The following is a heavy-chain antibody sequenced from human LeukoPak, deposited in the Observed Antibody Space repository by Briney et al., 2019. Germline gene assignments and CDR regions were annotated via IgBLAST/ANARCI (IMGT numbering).Heavy chain of an antibody. CDR1: GFTFRSYA. CDR3: AKEAGDYGQY. D-gene: IGHD4-17*01. J-gene: IGHJ4*02. CDR2: ISGSGGST. V-gene: IGHV3-23*01. Sequence: GGSRRLPCEASGFTFRSYAMSWVRQAPGKGLEWVSAISGSGGSTYYADSVKGRFTISRDNSKSTLYLQMNSLRAEDTAVYYCAKEAGDYGQYWGQGTLVTVSS.